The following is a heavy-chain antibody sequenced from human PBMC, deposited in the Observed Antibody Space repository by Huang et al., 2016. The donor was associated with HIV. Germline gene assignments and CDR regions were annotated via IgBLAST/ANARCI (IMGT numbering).Heavy chain of an antibody. J-gene: IGHJ6*03. V-gene: IGHV1-18*01. D-gene: IGHD5-18*01. CDR3: ARGGGIQLWLLGYYYMDV. CDR2: VNGYKGNT. CDR1: GYTFSSFG. Sequence: QVQLVQSGAEVKKPGASVKVSCKASGYTFSSFGISWVRQAPGQVLEWVGWVNGYKGNTKLAQKFQGRRTMTTDTSTSTAYMELRGLRSEDTAVYYCARGGGIQLWLLGYYYMDVWGNGTTVTVSS.